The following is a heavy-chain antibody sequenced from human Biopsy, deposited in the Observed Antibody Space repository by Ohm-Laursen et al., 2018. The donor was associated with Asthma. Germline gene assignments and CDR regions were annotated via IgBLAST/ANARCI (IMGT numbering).Heavy chain of an antibody. V-gene: IGHV1-18*01. CDR2: ISVYNGNT. D-gene: IGHD3-10*01. J-gene: IGHJ6*02. CDR3: ARAVDYSHYYGIDV. CDR1: GYTFNSAG. Sequence: ASVKVSCKTSGYTFNSAGITWVRQAPGQGLEWMGWISVYNGNTKVAQKLQDRVTMITDTSTSTVYMELRSLRSDDTAVYFCARAVDYSHYYGIDVWGQGTTVTVS.